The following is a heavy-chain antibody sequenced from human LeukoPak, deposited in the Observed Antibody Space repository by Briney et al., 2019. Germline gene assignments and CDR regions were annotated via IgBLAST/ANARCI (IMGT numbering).Heavy chain of an antibody. CDR1: GYTFTSYY. J-gene: IGHJ4*02. D-gene: IGHD2-15*01. CDR2: INPSGGST. V-gene: IGHV1-46*01. CDR3: AREVGAAYYFDY. Sequence: ASVKVSCKASGYTFTSYYRHWVRQAPGQGLEWMGIINPSGGSTSYAQKFQGRVTMTRDTSTSTVYMELSSLRSEDTAVYYCAREVGAAYYFDYWGQGTLVTVSS.